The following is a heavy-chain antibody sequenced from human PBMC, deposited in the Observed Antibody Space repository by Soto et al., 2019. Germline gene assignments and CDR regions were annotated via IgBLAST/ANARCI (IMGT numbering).Heavy chain of an antibody. CDR2: IYPSDSDT. CDR3: ARGGVSTRTFDY. Sequence: GESLKISCKGSGYNFACYWIAWVRQMPGKGLELMGIIYPSDSDTRYRPSFQGQVTISADKSISSAYLQWSSLRASDTAMYYCARGGVSTRTFDYWGQGTPVTVSS. CDR1: GYNFACYW. V-gene: IGHV5-51*01. D-gene: IGHD3-3*01. J-gene: IGHJ4*02.